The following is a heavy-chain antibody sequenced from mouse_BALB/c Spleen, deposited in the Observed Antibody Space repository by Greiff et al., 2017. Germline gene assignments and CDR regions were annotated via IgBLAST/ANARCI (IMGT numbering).Heavy chain of an antibody. CDR2: INPGSGGT. J-gene: IGHJ2*01. CDR1: GYAFTNYL. CDR3: ARSLYDSRDY. Sequence: VKLQESGAELVRPGTSVKVSCKASGYAFTNYLIEWVKQRPGQGLEWIGVINPGSGGTNYNEKFKGKATLTADKSSSTAYMQLSSLTSDDSAVYFCARSLYDSRDYWGQGTTLTVSS. V-gene: IGHV1-54*01. D-gene: IGHD2-3*01.